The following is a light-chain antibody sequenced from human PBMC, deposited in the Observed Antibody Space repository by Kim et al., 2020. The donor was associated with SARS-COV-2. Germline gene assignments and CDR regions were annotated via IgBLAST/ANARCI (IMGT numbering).Light chain of an antibody. V-gene: IGKV3-20*01. CDR3: QQYGSSPPYS. Sequence: SPGERATLSCRASQSVSSSYLAWYQQKPGQAPRLLIYGASSSATGIPDRFSGSGSGTDFTLTISRLEPEDFAVYYCQQYGSSPPYSFGQGTKLEIK. J-gene: IGKJ2*03. CDR2: GAS. CDR1: QSVSSSY.